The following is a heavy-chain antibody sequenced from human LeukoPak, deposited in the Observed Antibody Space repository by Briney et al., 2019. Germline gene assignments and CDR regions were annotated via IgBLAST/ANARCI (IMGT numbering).Heavy chain of an antibody. CDR1: GFTFSSYG. J-gene: IGHJ3*02. Sequence: GGSLRLSCAASGFTFSSYGMSWVRQAPGKGLEWVSAISGSGGNTYYADSVKGRFTISRDNSKSTLYLQMNSLRAEDTAVYYCAKDLFLSLRWHAFDIWGQGTMVTVSS. CDR2: ISGSGGNT. V-gene: IGHV3-23*01. D-gene: IGHD4-23*01. CDR3: AKDLFLSLRWHAFDI.